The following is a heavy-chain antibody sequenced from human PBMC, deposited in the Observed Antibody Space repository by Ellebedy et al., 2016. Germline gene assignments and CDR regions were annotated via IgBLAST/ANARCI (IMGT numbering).Heavy chain of an antibody. CDR1: GYTLTELS. Sequence: ASVKVSCXVSGYTLTELSMHWVRQAPGKGLEWMGGFDPEDGETIYAQKFQGRVTMTEDTSTDTAYMELSSLRSEDTAVYYCATGAYGSGSQLFDYWGQGTLVTVSS. J-gene: IGHJ4*02. CDR3: ATGAYGSGSQLFDY. CDR2: FDPEDGET. D-gene: IGHD3-10*01. V-gene: IGHV1-24*01.